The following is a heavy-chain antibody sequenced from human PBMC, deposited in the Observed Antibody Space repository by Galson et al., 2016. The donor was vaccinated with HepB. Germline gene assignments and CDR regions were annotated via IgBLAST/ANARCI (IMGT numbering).Heavy chain of an antibody. J-gene: IGHJ4*02. CDR1: GFTFSNYW. CDR2: IYRDGTKT. CDR3: ESEIRQGY. Sequence: SLRLSCAASGFTFSNYWMHWVRQAPGKGLVWVSHIYRDGTKTTYAGSVKGRFTISRDNAKNMLYLQMNNLRDNDTAMYYCESEIRQGYWGQGTLVTVSS. D-gene: IGHD1-1*01. V-gene: IGHV3-74*01.